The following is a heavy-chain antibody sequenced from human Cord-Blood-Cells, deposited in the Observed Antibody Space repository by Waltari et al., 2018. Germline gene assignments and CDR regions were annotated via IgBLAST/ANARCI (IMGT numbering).Heavy chain of an antibody. CDR3: TTAIVGATRFDY. Sequence: EVQLVESGGGLVKPGGSLRLSCAASGFTFSNAWMSWVRQAPGKGLEWVGRIKSKTDGGTTYYAAPVKGRFTISRDDAKNTLYLQMNSLKTEDTAVYYCTTAIVGATRFDYWGQGTLVTVSS. D-gene: IGHD1-26*01. CDR1: GFTFSNAW. V-gene: IGHV3-15*01. J-gene: IGHJ4*02. CDR2: IKSKTDGGTT.